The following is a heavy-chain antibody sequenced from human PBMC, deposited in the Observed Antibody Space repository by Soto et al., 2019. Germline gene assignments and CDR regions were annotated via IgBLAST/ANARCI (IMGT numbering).Heavy chain of an antibody. CDR3: AREAPWAGYCSGGSCSD. V-gene: IGHV4-31*03. CDR2: IYYSGST. J-gene: IGHJ4*02. D-gene: IGHD2-15*01. Sequence: QVQLQESGPGLVKPSQTLSLTCTVSGGSISSGGYYWSWIRQHPGKGLEWIGYIYYSGSTYYNPSLKSRVTISVDTSKNQFSLKLSSVTAADTAVYYCAREAPWAGYCSGGSCSDWGQGTLVTVSS. CDR1: GGSISSGGYY.